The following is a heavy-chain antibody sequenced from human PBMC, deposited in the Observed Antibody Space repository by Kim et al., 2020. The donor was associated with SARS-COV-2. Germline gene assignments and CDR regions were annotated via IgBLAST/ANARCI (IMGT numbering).Heavy chain of an antibody. CDR2: GTAT. J-gene: IGHJ4*02. Sequence: GTATHNADSVKGRFTITRDNAKNSLYLQMISLRADDTAVYYCAKSAAGFDYWGQGTLVSVSS. V-gene: IGHV3-74*01. D-gene: IGHD6-19*01. CDR3: AKSAAGFDY.